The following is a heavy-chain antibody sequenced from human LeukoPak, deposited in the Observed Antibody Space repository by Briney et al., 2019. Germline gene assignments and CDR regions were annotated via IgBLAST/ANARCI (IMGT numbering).Heavy chain of an antibody. Sequence: APVKVSCKASGYSFIDYYMHWARQAPGQGLEWMGWINPKNGDTNYAQKFQGRVSLTRDASISTAYMELSRLRSDDTAVYYCARAGTVMLLDYWGQGTLVTVSS. CDR1: GYSFIDYY. CDR3: ARAGTVMLLDY. V-gene: IGHV1-2*02. J-gene: IGHJ4*02. D-gene: IGHD3-16*01. CDR2: INPKNGDT.